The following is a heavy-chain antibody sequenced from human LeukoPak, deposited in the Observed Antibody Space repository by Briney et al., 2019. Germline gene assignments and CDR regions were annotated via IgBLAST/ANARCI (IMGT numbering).Heavy chain of an antibody. Sequence: GGSLRLSCVASGFTVRNDYMNWVRQAPGKRPEWVAIIYDTDSTYYTDSVKGRFTISRDNSKNTVDLQMNSLRVEDTAVYYCARSRAFDYWGRGTLVTVSS. V-gene: IGHV3-53*01. CDR3: ARSRAFDY. CDR1: GFTVRNDY. CDR2: IYDTDST. J-gene: IGHJ4*02.